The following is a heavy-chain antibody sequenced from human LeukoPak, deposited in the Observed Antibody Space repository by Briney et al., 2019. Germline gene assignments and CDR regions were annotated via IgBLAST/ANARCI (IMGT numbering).Heavy chain of an antibody. D-gene: IGHD6-13*01. CDR1: GFTFISYS. V-gene: IGHV3-21*01. CDR3: ARETIAAAGKGFDP. CDR2: ISSSSSYI. J-gene: IGHJ5*02. Sequence: GGSLRLSCAASGFTFISYSMNWVRQAPGKGLEWVSSISSSSSYIYYADSVKGRFTISRDNAKKSLYLQMNSLRAEDTAVYYCARETIAAAGKGFDPWGQGTLVTVSS.